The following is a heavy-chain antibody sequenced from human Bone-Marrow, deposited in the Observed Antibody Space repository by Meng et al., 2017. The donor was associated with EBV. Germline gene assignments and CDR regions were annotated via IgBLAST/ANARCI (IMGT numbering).Heavy chain of an antibody. J-gene: IGHJ4*02. Sequence: QVQSLLVGGGSLDTSHPLASHGSVYGRCLSCPYRNRLRQSPGKGLERIGEINHSGNADYNPSLKSRVTISVDTSKNHFSLKLSSVTAADTAVYYCARGVWDHWGQGILVTVSS. CDR2: INHSGNA. V-gene: IGHV4-34*01. CDR3: ARGVWDH. D-gene: IGHD1-26*01. CDR1: GRCLSCPY.